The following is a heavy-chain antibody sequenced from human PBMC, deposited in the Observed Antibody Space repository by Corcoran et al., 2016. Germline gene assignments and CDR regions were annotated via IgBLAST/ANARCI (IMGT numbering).Heavy chain of an antibody. J-gene: IGHJ6*02. CDR3: ARGGSSSRKYYYYGMDV. D-gene: IGHD6-13*01. V-gene: IGHV3-33*01. CDR1: GFTFSSYG. CDR2: IWYDGSNK. Sequence: QVQLVESGGGVVQPGRSLRLSCAASGFTFSSYGMHWVRQAPGKGLEWVAVIWYDGSNKYYADSVKGRFTISRDNSKNTLYLEMNSLGAEDTAVYCCARGGSSSRKYYYYGMDVWGQGTTVTVSS.